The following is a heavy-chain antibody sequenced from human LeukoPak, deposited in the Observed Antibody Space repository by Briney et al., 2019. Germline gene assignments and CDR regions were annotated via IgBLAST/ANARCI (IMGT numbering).Heavy chain of an antibody. CDR2: IYYSGST. CDR3: ARDKAPGYYDSSGYYDY. J-gene: IGHJ4*02. Sequence: SETLSLTCTVSDGSISSYYWSWIRKPPGKGLEWIGYIYYSGSTNYNPSLKSRVTISVDTSKNQFSLKLSSVTAADTAVYYCARDKAPGYYDSSGYYDYWGQGTLVTVSS. CDR1: DGSISSYY. V-gene: IGHV4-59*01. D-gene: IGHD3-22*01.